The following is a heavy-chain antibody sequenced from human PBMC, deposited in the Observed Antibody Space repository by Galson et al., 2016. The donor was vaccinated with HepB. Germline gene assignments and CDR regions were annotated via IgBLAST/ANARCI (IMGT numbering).Heavy chain of an antibody. CDR3: ASALSQEDFGVVNGVLSYNYAMDV. CDR1: GGTFSSYA. J-gene: IGHJ6*02. CDR2: IIPLFGTS. V-gene: IGHV1-69*13. D-gene: IGHD3-3*01. Sequence: SVKVSCKASGGTFSSYAFTWVRQAPGQGLEWMGGIIPLFGTSTYAQKFQGRVTITADESASTAYMELSSLRSEDTAVYYGASALSQEDFGVVNGVLSYNYAMDVWGQGTTVTVSS.